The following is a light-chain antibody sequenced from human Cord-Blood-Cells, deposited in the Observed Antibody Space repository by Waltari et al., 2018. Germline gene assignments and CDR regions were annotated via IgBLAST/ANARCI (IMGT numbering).Light chain of an antibody. CDR2: DAS. V-gene: IGKV1-33*01. Sequence: IQMTQSPSSPSPSVGDRVPITCQATQDISNYLKWYQQKPGKAPQLLIYDASNFETGVPSRFSGSGSGTDFTFTISSLQPEDIATYYCQQYDNLPFTFGPGTKVDIK. CDR1: QDISNY. J-gene: IGKJ3*01. CDR3: QQYDNLPFT.